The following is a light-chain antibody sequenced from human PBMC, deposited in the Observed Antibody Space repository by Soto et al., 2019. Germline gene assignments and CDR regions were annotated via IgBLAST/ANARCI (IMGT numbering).Light chain of an antibody. V-gene: IGKV3-20*01. CDR3: QQYGRSLIT. J-gene: IGKJ5*01. CDR2: RTS. CDR1: QSISSN. Sequence: EIAMMQSAANMSVSPGERATLSCRASQSISSNLAWYPQKPGQAPGLLMFRTSSRGTGFPARFSGGGSGTDLSLTISRLEPEDFAVYFSQQYGRSLITVGQGTRLDIK.